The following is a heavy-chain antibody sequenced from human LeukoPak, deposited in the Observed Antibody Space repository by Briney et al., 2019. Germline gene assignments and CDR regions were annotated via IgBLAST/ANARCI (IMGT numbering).Heavy chain of an antibody. Sequence: GGSLRLSCAASGFTVSSNYMSWVRQAPGKGLEWVAVIWYDGSNKYYADSVKGRFTISRDNSKNTLYLQMNSLRAEDTAAYYCARVTVGATTYYYGMDVWGQGTTVTVSS. J-gene: IGHJ6*02. D-gene: IGHD1-26*01. CDR3: ARVTVGATTYYYGMDV. V-gene: IGHV3-33*08. CDR2: IWYDGSNK. CDR1: GFTVSSNY.